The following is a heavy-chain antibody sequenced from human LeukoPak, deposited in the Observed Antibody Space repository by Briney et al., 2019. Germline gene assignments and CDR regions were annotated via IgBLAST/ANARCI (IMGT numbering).Heavy chain of an antibody. D-gene: IGHD5-24*01. V-gene: IGHV4-59*01. CDR2: VFYSGST. CDR3: TRGGVDNSIDY. Sequence: PSETLSLTCTVSGGSITSYYWSWIRQPPGKGLEWIGYVFYSGSTNYNPSLKSRLTIPVDTSKNQFSLKLSSVTAADTAVYYCTRGGVDNSIDYWGQGTLVTVSS. CDR1: GGSITSYY. J-gene: IGHJ4*02.